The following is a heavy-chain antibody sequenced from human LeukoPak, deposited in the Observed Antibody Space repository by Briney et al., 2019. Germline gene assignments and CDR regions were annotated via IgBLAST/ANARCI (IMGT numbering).Heavy chain of an antibody. Sequence: KASETLSLTCTVSGGSISSYYWSWIRQPPGKGLEWIGYIYYSGSTNYNPSLKSRVTISVDTSKNQFSLKLSSVTAADTAVYYCAREASWYDGDYWGQGTLVTVSS. CDR3: AREASWYDGDY. D-gene: IGHD6-13*01. J-gene: IGHJ4*02. CDR1: GGSISSYY. CDR2: IYYSGST. V-gene: IGHV4-59*01.